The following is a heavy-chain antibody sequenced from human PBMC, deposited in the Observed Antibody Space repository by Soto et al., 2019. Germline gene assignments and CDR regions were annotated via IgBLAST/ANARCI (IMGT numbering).Heavy chain of an antibody. CDR3: AKELHTSSGWSQVIY. J-gene: IGHJ4*02. CDR1: GFTFSSYA. D-gene: IGHD6-19*01. V-gene: IGHV3-23*01. Sequence: GESLKISCAASGFTFSSYAMSWARQAPGKGLEWVSAISGSGGSTYYADSVKGRFTISRDNSKNTLYLQMNSLRAEDTAVYYCAKELHTSSGWSQVIYWGQGTLVTSPQ. CDR2: ISGSGGST.